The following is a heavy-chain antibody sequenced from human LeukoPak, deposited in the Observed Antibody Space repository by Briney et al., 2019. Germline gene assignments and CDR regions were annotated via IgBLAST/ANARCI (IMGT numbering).Heavy chain of an antibody. CDR2: IKQDGSEK. Sequence: GGSLRLSCAASGFTFSSYWMSWVRQAPGKGLEWVANIKQDGSEKYYVDSVKGRFTISRDNAKNSLYLQMNSLRAEDTAVYYCARQQFIQLWFKVCSRFDPWGQGTLVTVSS. CDR3: ARQQFIQLWFKVCSRFDP. CDR1: GFTFSSYW. V-gene: IGHV3-7*01. D-gene: IGHD5-18*01. J-gene: IGHJ5*02.